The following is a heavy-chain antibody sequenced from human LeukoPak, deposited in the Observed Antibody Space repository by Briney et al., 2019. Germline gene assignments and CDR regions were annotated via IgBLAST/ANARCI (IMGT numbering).Heavy chain of an antibody. CDR2: IYYSGST. CDR3: ASIGITMMDRYFDY. D-gene: IGHD3-22*01. CDR1: GGSISSSSYY. V-gene: IGHV4-39*01. Sequence: KSSETLSLTCTVSGGSISSSSYYWGWIRQPPGKGLEWIGSIYYSGSTYYNPSLKSRVTISVDTSKNQFSLKLSSVTAADTAVYYCASIGITMMDRYFDYWGQGTLVTVSS. J-gene: IGHJ4*02.